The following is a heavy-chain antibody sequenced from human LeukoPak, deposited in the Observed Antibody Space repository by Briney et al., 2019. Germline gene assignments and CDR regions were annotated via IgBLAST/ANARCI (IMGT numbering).Heavy chain of an antibody. CDR3: ARTVFTPGPDTYYFDY. CDR2: IYYSGST. V-gene: IGHV4-59*08. J-gene: IGHJ4*02. Sequence: SETLSLTCTVSGGSISSYYWSWIRQPPGKGLEWIGYIYYSGSTNYNPSLKSRVTISVDTSKNQFSLKLSSATAADTAVYYCARTVFTPGPDTYYFDYWGQGTLVTVSS. D-gene: IGHD4-4*01. CDR1: GGSISSYY.